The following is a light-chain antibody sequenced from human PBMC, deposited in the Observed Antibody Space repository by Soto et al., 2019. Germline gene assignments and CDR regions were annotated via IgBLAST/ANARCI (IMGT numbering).Light chain of an antibody. J-gene: IGKJ1*01. CDR3: QQYGSSTWT. V-gene: IGKV3-20*01. CDR1: QSVSRY. Sequence: EIVLTQSPGTLSLSPGERATLSCRASQSVSRYLAWYQQKPGQAPRLLIYGASSRATGIPDRFSGSGSGTDFTFTISRLEPEDFAVYYCQQYGSSTWTFGQGTKVEIK. CDR2: GAS.